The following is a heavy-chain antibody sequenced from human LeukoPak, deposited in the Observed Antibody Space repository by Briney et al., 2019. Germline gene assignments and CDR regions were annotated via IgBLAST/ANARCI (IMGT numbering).Heavy chain of an antibody. CDR3: AKDRGVYQLPAIGWFDP. CDR1: GFTFSSYG. J-gene: IGHJ5*02. D-gene: IGHD2-2*01. Sequence: GGSLRLSCAASGFTFSSYGMHWVRQAPGNGLEWLAVISYDGSNKYYADSVKGRFTISRDNSKNTLYLQMNSLRAEETAVYYCAKDRGVYQLPAIGWFDPWGQGTLVTVSS. V-gene: IGHV3-30*18. CDR2: ISYDGSNK.